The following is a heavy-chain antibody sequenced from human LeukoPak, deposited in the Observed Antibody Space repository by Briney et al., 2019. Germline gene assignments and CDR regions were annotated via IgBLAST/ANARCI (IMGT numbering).Heavy chain of an antibody. CDR3: AKDMIVVVITFGFDY. CDR1: GFTFSSYG. D-gene: IGHD3-22*01. CDR2: IWYDGSNK. V-gene: IGHV3-33*06. J-gene: IGHJ4*02. Sequence: GRSLRLSCAASGFTFSSYGMHWVRQAPGKGLEWVAVIWYDGSNKYYADSVKGRFTISRDNSKNTLYLQMNSLRAEDTAVYYCAKDMIVVVITFGFDYWGQGTLVTVSS.